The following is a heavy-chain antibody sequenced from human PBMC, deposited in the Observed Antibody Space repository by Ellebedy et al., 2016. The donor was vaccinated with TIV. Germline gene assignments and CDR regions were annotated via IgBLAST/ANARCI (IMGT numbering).Heavy chain of an antibody. D-gene: IGHD6-19*01. J-gene: IGHJ5*02. CDR1: GFTFSSYA. V-gene: IGHV3-23*01. Sequence: PGGSLRLSCAASGFTFSSYAMSRVRQAQGKGLEWVSAISGSDGSTYYADSVKGRFTISRDNSKNTLYLQLNSLRAEDTAVYYCAKDGGSGWPPNWFDPWGQGTLVTVSS. CDR2: ISGSDGST. CDR3: AKDGGSGWPPNWFDP.